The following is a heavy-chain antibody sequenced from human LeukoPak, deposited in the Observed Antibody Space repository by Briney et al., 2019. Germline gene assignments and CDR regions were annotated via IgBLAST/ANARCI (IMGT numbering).Heavy chain of an antibody. J-gene: IGHJ4*02. CDR1: GGSISSGGYY. Sequence: SETLSLTCTVSGGSISSGGYYWSWIRQHPGKGLEWIGYIYYSGSTYYNPSLKSRVTISVDTAKNQFSLKLNSVTAADTAVYYCARASGIAAAGGLFDYWGQGTLVTVSS. D-gene: IGHD6-13*01. CDR3: ARASGIAAAGGLFDY. V-gene: IGHV4-31*03. CDR2: IYYSGST.